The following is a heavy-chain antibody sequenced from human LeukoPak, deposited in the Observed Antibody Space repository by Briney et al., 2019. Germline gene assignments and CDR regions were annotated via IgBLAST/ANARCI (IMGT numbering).Heavy chain of an antibody. J-gene: IGHJ4*02. V-gene: IGHV1-69*13. D-gene: IGHD6-19*01. CDR3: ATHRIFIAVAGREPFDY. Sequence: SVKVSCKASGGTFSSYAISWVRQAPGQGLEWMGGIIPIFGTANYAQKFQGRVTITADESTSTAYMELSSLRSEDTAVYYCATHRIFIAVAGREPFDYWGQGTLVTVSS. CDR1: GGTFSSYA. CDR2: IIPIFGTA.